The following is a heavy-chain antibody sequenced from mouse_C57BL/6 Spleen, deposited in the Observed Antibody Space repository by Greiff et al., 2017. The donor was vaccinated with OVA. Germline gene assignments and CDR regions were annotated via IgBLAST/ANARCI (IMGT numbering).Heavy chain of an antibody. CDR1: GYTFTSYW. Sequence: VQLQQPGAELVKPGASVKLSCKASGYTFTSYWMHWVKQRPGQGLEWIGMIHPNSGSTNYNEKFKSKATLTVDKSSSTAYMQLSSLTSEDSAVYYCARWNGYDREDWFAYWGQGTLVTVSA. CDR2: IHPNSGST. J-gene: IGHJ3*01. CDR3: ARWNGYDREDWFAY. D-gene: IGHD2-2*01. V-gene: IGHV1-64*01.